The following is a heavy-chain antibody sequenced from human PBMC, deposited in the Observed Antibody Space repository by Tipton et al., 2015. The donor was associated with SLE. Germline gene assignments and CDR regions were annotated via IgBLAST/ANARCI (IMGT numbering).Heavy chain of an antibody. J-gene: IGHJ4*02. CDR2: IYYSGST. D-gene: IGHD2-15*01. CDR1: GGSISSYY. Sequence: TLSLTCTASGGSISSYYWSWIRQPPGKGLEWIGYIYYSGSTNYNPSLKSRVTISVDTSKNQFSLKLSSVTAADTAVYYCARVGGGGTIDYWGQGTLVTVSS. V-gene: IGHV4-59*01. CDR3: ARVGGGGTIDY.